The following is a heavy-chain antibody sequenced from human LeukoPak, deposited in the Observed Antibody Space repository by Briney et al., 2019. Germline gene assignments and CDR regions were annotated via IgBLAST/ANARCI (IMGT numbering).Heavy chain of an antibody. J-gene: IGHJ4*02. D-gene: IGHD3-22*01. CDR3: ARVYDSSGYSDY. V-gene: IGHV3-53*01. CDR1: GFTVSSNY. Sequence: GGSLRLSCAASGFTVSSNYMSWVRQAPGKGLEWVSVIYSGGSTYYADSVKGRFSISRDNSKNTLYLQMNSLRAEDTAVYYCARVYDSSGYSDYWGQGTLVTVSS. CDR2: IYSGGST.